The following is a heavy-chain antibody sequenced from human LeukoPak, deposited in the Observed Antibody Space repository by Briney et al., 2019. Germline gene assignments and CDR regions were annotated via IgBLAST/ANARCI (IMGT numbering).Heavy chain of an antibody. CDR3: AKDFRKFWSGVPRDYYYGMDV. CDR1: GFTFSSYS. J-gene: IGHJ6*02. D-gene: IGHD3-3*01. Sequence: GGSLRLSCAASGFTFSSYSMNWVRQAPGKGLEWVSAISGSGGSTYYADSVKGRFTISRDNSKNTLYLQMNSLRAEDTAVYYCAKDFRKFWSGVPRDYYYGMDVWGQGTTVTVSS. V-gene: IGHV3-23*01. CDR2: ISGSGGST.